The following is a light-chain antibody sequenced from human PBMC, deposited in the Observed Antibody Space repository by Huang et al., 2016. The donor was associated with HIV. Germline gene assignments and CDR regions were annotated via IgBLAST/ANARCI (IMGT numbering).Light chain of an antibody. V-gene: IGKV3-15*01. CDR3: QQYNNWPQT. CDR2: GAS. CDR1: QSVSSN. J-gene: IGKJ1*01. Sequence: EIVMTQSPATLSVSPGERATLSCRASQSVSSNLAWYQQKPAQAPRLLIYGASTRGTGIPARFSGSGSGTEFTRTISSLQSEDFAVYYCQQYNNWPQTFGQGTKVEIK.